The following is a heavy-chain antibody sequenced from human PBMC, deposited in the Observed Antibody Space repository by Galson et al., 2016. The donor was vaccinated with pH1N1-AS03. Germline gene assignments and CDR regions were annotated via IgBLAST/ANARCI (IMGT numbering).Heavy chain of an antibody. CDR2: VSYRGEA. Sequence: ETLSLTCIVSGASITSDGFYWAWIRQPPGRGLEWLGSVSYRGEAFYSTSLRGRVTVSVDTSKNLFSLRLTSVTAADTAVYYCTRESSGLGRGLDYWGQGTLVTVSS. J-gene: IGHJ4*02. CDR1: GASITSDGFY. CDR3: TRESSGLGRGLDY. D-gene: IGHD3-10*01. V-gene: IGHV4-39*07.